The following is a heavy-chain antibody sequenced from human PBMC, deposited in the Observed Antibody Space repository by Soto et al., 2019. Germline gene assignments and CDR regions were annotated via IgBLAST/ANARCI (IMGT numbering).Heavy chain of an antibody. J-gene: IGHJ4*02. V-gene: IGHV3-74*01. CDR1: GFTFSTYC. Sequence: EVQLVESGGGLVQPGGSLRLSCAVSGFTFSTYCMHWVRQAPETGLVWVSRICRDGSGTDYADSVKGRFAISRDDARNSLYLHMNSLRVEDTAIYYCVRGSSPWRGMDYWGQGTLVTVSS. CDR2: ICRDGSGT. CDR3: VRGSSPWRGMDY. D-gene: IGHD6-13*01.